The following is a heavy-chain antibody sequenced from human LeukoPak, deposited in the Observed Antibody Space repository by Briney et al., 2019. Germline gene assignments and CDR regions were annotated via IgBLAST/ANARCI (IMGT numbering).Heavy chain of an antibody. Sequence: SVKVSCKASGGTFSSYAISWVRQAPGQGLEWMGGIIPIFGTANYAQKFQGRVTITTDESTSTAYMELSSLRSEDTAVYYCARRSGGYDPFDYWGQGNLVTVSS. CDR2: IIPIFGTA. CDR1: GGTFSSYA. CDR3: ARRSGGYDPFDY. J-gene: IGHJ4*02. D-gene: IGHD5-12*01. V-gene: IGHV1-69*05.